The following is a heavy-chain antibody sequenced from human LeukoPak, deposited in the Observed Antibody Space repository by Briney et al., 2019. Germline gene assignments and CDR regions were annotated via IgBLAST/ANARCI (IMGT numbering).Heavy chain of an antibody. J-gene: IGHJ4*02. CDR3: ARDDYGDYESLDY. D-gene: IGHD4-17*01. V-gene: IGHV3-30-3*01. CDR1: GFAVSSYA. Sequence: WRALRLSCAAPGFAVSSYAIHWVRQAPGKELEWVAVISYDGSNKYYADSVKGRFTISRDNSKNTLYLQMNSLRAEDTAVYYCARDDYGDYESLDYWGQGTMVTVSS. CDR2: ISYDGSNK.